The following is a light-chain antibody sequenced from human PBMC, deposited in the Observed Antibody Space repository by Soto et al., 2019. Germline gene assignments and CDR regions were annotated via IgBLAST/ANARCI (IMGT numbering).Light chain of an antibody. CDR1: QDISNK. J-gene: IGKJ1*01. V-gene: IGKV3-15*01. CDR3: QHYNDWRLT. CDR2: SAS. Sequence: ETVMTQSPATLSASPGEGVTLSCRASQDISNKLAWYQQKPGQAPRLLLYSASTRATGVPARFSGSGSGTEFTLSISSLQSEDFAVYHCQHYNDWRLTFGQGTKVEIK.